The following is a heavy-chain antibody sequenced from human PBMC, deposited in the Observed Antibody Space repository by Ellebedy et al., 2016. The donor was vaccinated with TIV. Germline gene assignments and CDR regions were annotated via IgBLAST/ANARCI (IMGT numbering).Heavy chain of an antibody. J-gene: IGHJ4*02. V-gene: IGHV3-23*01. D-gene: IGHD6-19*01. CDR1: GFTFNSYA. Sequence: PGGSLRLSCAASGFTFNSYAMSWVRQAPGKGLGWVSTISHTGTRTYYANSVDGRFLISRDISKRTLYLQMNSLRAEDTAVYYCAKGRGGGSDSSAPRYYFDSWGLGTLVTVSS. CDR2: ISHTGTRT. CDR3: AKGRGGGSDSSAPRYYFDS.